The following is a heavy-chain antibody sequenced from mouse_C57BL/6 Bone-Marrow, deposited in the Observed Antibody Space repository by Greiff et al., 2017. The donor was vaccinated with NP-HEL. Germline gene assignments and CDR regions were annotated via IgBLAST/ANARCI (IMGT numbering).Heavy chain of an antibody. V-gene: IGHV1-80*01. CDR1: GYEFSNYW. Sequence: VQGVESGAELVKPGASVKISCKASGYEFSNYWMNWVKQRPGKGLEWIGQIYPGDGGPNSNGKFKDKATLTADKTSSTAYMQLSRRTSEDSAVYYCARGAYWGQGTLVTVSA. J-gene: IGHJ3*01. CDR3: ARGAY. CDR2: IYPGDGGP.